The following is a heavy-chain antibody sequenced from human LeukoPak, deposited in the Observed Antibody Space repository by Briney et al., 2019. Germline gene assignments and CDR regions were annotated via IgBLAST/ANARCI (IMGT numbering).Heavy chain of an antibody. V-gene: IGHV4-59*01. CDR3: AIHGGAATGWFDP. D-gene: IGHD2-15*01. J-gene: IGHJ5*02. CDR1: GGSISSYY. CDR2: IHYSGST. Sequence: SETLSLTCTVSGGSISSYYWSWIRQPPGKGLEWIGNIHYSGSTNYNPSLKSRVTISVDTSKNQFSLRLSSVIAADTAVYYCAIHGGAATGWFDPWGQGTLVTVSS.